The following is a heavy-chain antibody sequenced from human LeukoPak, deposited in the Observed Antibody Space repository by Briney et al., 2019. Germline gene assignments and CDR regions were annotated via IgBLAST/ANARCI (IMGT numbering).Heavy chain of an antibody. CDR1: GFTFSSYS. Sequence: GGSLRLSCAASGFTFSSYSMNWVRQAPGKGLEWVSYISRGGDTIYYADSVKGRFTISRDNAQNSLYLQMNSLRDEDTAVYYCARVLGSDDHFDYWGQGTLVTVSS. CDR3: ARVLGSDDHFDY. D-gene: IGHD2-15*01. J-gene: IGHJ4*02. V-gene: IGHV3-48*02. CDR2: ISRGGDTI.